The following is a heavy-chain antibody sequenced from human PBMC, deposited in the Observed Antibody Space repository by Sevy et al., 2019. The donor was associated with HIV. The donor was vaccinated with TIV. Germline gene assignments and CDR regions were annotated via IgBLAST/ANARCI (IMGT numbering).Heavy chain of an antibody. J-gene: IGHJ5*02. CDR1: GFTFSSYW. Sequence: GESLKISCAASGFTFSSYWRHWVRQAPGKGLVWVSRINSDGSIKNYADSVKGRFTVSRDNTKNTLYLQMNTLRAEDTAVYYCAKSPASGGRWGFDPWGQGTLVTVSS. V-gene: IGHV3-74*01. CDR3: AKSPASGGRWGFDP. CDR2: INSDGSIK. D-gene: IGHD2-15*01.